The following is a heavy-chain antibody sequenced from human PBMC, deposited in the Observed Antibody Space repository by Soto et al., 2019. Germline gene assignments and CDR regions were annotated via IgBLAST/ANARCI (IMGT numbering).Heavy chain of an antibody. J-gene: IGHJ5*02. CDR1: GFTFGTYA. V-gene: IGHV3-23*01. D-gene: IGHD5-18*01. Sequence: GGSLRLSCAASGFTFGTYAMNWVRQAPGKGLEWVSGIAGSGGSTYYADSVKGRFTISRDNSKNTLYLQMNSLRADDTAVYYCAKDRSVDTRDWFDPWGQGTLVTVSS. CDR3: AKDRSVDTRDWFDP. CDR2: IAGSGGST.